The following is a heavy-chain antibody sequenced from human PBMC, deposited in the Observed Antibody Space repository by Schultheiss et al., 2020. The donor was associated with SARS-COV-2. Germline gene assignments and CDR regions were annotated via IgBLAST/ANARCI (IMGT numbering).Heavy chain of an antibody. V-gene: IGHV3-48*03. D-gene: IGHD4-17*01. CDR1: GFIFSSYE. CDR2: ISSSDSTI. CDR3: AREGPDYGDYFSFGMDV. J-gene: IGHJ6*02. Sequence: GGSLRLSCAASGFIFSSYEMNWVRQAPGKGLEWVSYISSSDSTIYYTDSLKGRFTISRDNAKNSLYLQMNSLRAEDTAVYYCAREGPDYGDYFSFGMDVWGQGTTVTVSS.